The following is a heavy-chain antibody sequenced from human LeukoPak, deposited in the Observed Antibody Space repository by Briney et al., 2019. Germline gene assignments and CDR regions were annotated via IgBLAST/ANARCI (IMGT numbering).Heavy chain of an antibody. CDR2: INHSGST. V-gene: IGHV4-34*01. J-gene: IGHJ6*03. Sequence: PSETLSLTCAVYGGSFSGYYWSWIRQPPGKGLEWIGEINHSGSTNYNPSLKSRVTISVDTSKNQFSLKLSSVTAADTAVYYCARGNLVVVASEGYYYYYMDVWGKGTTVTVSS. D-gene: IGHD2-15*01. CDR3: ARGNLVVVASEGYYYYYMDV. CDR1: GGSFSGYY.